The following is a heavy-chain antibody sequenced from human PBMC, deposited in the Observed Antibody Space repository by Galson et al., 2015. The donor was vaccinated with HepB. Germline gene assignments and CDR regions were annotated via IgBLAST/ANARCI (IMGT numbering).Heavy chain of an antibody. J-gene: IGHJ4*02. CDR1: GGTFSSYA. CDR2: IIPILGIA. Sequence: SVKVSCKASGGTFSSYAISWVRQAPGQGLEWMGGIIPILGIANYAQKFQGRVTITADKSTSTAYMELSSLRSEDTAVYYCARVVGENYYDSSGPFDYWGQGTLVTISS. CDR3: ARVVGENYYDSSGPFDY. V-gene: IGHV1-69*10. D-gene: IGHD3-22*01.